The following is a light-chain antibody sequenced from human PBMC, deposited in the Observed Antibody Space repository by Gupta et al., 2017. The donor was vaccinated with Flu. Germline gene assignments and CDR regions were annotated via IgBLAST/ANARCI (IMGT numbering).Light chain of an antibody. J-gene: IGLJ3*02. Sequence: SYVLPQPAAVSAPPGQLARITCSGDAVSKQNGYWYQQKPAQAPVLVIYKDNERASGSPEPVAGSGSATKGSVTISGVQAEGEAVDYCQSVASTAPDRKWLFGGGTMLTVL. CDR2: KDN. V-gene: IGLV3-25*02. CDR3: QSVASTAPDRKWL. CDR1: AVSKQN.